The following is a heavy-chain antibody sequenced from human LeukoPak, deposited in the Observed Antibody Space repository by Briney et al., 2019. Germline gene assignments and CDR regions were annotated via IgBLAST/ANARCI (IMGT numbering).Heavy chain of an antibody. J-gene: IGHJ4*02. CDR2: VDPEDGET. CDR3: ATRRTDLWSGYYFDY. CDR1: GYTFTDYY. Sequence: ASVKISCKVPGYTFTDYYMHWVQQAPGKGLEWMGLVDPEDGETIYAEKFQGRVTITADTSTDTAYMELSSLRSEDTAVYYCATRRTDLWSGYYFDYWGQGTLVTVSS. V-gene: IGHV1-69-2*01. D-gene: IGHD3-3*01.